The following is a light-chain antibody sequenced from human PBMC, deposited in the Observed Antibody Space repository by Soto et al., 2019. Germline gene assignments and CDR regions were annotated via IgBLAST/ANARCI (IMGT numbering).Light chain of an antibody. J-gene: IGKJ1*01. Sequence: EIVMTQSPATLSVSPGGRATLSCRASQSVNSNLVWYQQKPGQAPRLLIYGASTRATGIPGRFSGSVYGTEFTLTISSLQSEDFAVYYCQQYNNWLWTFGQGTKVEIK. V-gene: IGKV3-15*01. CDR1: QSVNSN. CDR2: GAS. CDR3: QQYNNWLWT.